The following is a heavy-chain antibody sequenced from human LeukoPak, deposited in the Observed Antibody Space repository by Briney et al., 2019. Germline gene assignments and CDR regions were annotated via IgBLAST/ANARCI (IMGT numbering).Heavy chain of an antibody. D-gene: IGHD3-3*01. Sequence: GGSLRLSCAASGFTFSSYWMSWVRQAPGKGLEWVANIKQDGSEKYYVDSVKGRFTISRDNAKNSLYLQMNSLRAEDTAVYYCARGSLKFGVNYYMDVWGKGTTVTVSS. CDR1: GFTFSSYW. CDR3: ARGSLKFGVNYYMDV. CDR2: IKQDGSEK. J-gene: IGHJ6*03. V-gene: IGHV3-7*01.